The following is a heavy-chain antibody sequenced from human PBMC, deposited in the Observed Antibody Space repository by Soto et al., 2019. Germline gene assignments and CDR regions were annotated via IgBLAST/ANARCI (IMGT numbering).Heavy chain of an antibody. CDR1: GGSISSGGYY. V-gene: IGHV4-31*03. CDR3: AGERFLEWLAL. J-gene: IGHJ4*02. D-gene: IGHD3-3*01. Sequence: PSETLSLTCTVSGGSISSGGYYWSWIRQHPGKGLEWIGYIYYSGSTYYNPSLKSRVTISVDTSKNQFSLKLSSVTAADTAVYYCAGERFLEWLALWGQGTLVTAPQ. CDR2: IYYSGST.